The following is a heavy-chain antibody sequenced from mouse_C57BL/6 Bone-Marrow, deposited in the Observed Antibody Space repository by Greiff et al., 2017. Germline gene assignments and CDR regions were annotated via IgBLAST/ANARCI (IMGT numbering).Heavy chain of an antibody. J-gene: IGHJ1*03. CDR3: ARDDYDGYFDV. V-gene: IGHV5-6*01. Sequence: EVKLMESGGDLVKPGGSLKLSCAASGFTFSSYGMSWVRQTPDKRLEWVATISSGGSYTYYPDSVKGRFTISRDNAKHTLYLQMSSLKSEDTAMYYCARDDYDGYFDVWGTGTTVTVSS. CDR1: GFTFSSYG. CDR2: ISSGGSYT. D-gene: IGHD2-4*01.